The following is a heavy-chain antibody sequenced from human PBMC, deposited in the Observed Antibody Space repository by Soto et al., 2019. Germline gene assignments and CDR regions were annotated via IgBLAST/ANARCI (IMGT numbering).Heavy chain of an antibody. CDR1: GGSVSSGSYY. J-gene: IGHJ5*02. V-gene: IGHV4-61*01. CDR2: IYYSGST. D-gene: IGHD1-7*01. Sequence: QVQLQESGPGLVKPSETLSLTSTVSGGSVSSGSYYWSWIRQPPGKGLEWIGYIYYSGSTNYNPSLKSRVTISVDTSKNQFSLKLSSVTAADTAVYYCARAWNYGWFDPWGQGTLVTVSS. CDR3: ARAWNYGWFDP.